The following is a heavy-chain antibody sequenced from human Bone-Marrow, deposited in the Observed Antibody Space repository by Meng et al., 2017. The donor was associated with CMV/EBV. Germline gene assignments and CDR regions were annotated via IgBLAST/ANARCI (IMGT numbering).Heavy chain of an antibody. CDR2: ISSSGSTI. D-gene: IGHD2-2*02. CDR1: GFTFSSYA. V-gene: IGHV3-48*03. Sequence: LSLTCAASGFTFSSYAMSWVRQAPGKGLEWVSYISSSGSTIYYADSVKGRFTISRDNAKNSLYLQMNSLRAEDTAVYYCARVDCSSTSCYTLYYWGQGTLVTVSS. J-gene: IGHJ4*02. CDR3: ARVDCSSTSCYTLYY.